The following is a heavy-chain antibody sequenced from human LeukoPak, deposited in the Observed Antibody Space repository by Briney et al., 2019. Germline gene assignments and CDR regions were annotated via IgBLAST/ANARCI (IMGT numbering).Heavy chain of an antibody. CDR1: GGSISSYY. J-gene: IGHJ5*02. V-gene: IGHV4-4*07. CDR2: IYTSGST. Sequence: PSETLSLTRTVSGGSISSYYWSWVRQPAGKGLEGIGRIYTSGSTNYNPSLKSRVTMSVDTSKNQFSLKLSSVTAADTAVYYCARSPARALNWFDPWGQGTLVTVSS. CDR3: ARSPARALNWFDP.